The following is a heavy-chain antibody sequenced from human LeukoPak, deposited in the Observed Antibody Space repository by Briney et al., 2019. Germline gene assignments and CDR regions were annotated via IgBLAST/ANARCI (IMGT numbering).Heavy chain of an antibody. V-gene: IGHV4-34*01. CDR3: ASIANSSLAVAHGTVVFQH. Sequence: PSETLSLTCTVSGGSISSYYWSWIRQPPGKGLEWIGEINHSGSTNYNPSLKSRVTISVDTSKNQFSLKLSSVTAADTAVYYCASIANSSLAVAHGTVVFQHWGQGTLVTVSS. CDR2: INHSGST. CDR1: GGSISSYY. D-gene: IGHD6-19*01. J-gene: IGHJ1*01.